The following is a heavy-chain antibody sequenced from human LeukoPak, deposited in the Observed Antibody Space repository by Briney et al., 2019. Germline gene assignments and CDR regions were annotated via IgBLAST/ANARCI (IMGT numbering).Heavy chain of an antibody. CDR1: GGSFSGYY. J-gene: IGHJ6*02. V-gene: IGHV4-34*01. CDR2: INHSGST. D-gene: IGHD2-2*02. Sequence: PSETLSLTCAVYGGSFSGYYWSWIRQPPGKGLEWIGEINHSGSTNYNPSLKSRVTISVDTSKNQFSLKLSSVTAADTAVYYCARLPPIVVVPAAIHEHYYYYGMDVWGQGTTVTVSS. CDR3: ARLPPIVVVPAAIHEHYYYYGMDV.